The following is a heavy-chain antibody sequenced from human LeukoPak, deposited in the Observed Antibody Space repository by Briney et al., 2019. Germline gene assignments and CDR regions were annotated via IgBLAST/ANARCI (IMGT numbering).Heavy chain of an antibody. V-gene: IGHV4-34*01. CDR2: INHSGST. CDR3: AKDPDYYDSSGNFDY. CDR1: GGSFSDYY. D-gene: IGHD3-22*01. J-gene: IGHJ4*02. Sequence: SETLSLTCAVYGGSFSDYYWSWIRQPPGKGLEWIGEINHSGSTNYNPSLKSRITISVDTSRNQISLKLSPVTAADTAVYYCAKDPDYYDSSGNFDYWGQGTLVTVSS.